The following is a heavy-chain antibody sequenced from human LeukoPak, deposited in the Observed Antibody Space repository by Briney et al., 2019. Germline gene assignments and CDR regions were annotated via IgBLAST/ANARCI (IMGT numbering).Heavy chain of an antibody. CDR2: IRYDGSNE. CDR1: GFTFSIYG. V-gene: IGHV3-30*02. D-gene: IGHD3-22*01. CDR3: AKVYRAARYYYDSTLGSGFDY. J-gene: IGHJ4*02. Sequence: PGGSLRLSCAASGFTFSIYGMHWVRQAPGKGLEWVSFIRYDGSNEYYADSVKGRFTISRDNSKNTLYLQMNSLRAEDTAIYYCAKVYRAARYYYDSTLGSGFDYWGQGTLVTVSS.